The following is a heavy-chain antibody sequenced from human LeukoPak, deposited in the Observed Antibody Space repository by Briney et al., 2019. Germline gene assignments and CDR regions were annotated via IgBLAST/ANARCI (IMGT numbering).Heavy chain of an antibody. V-gene: IGHV1-69*13. J-gene: IGHJ3*02. CDR3: ARGAYYHDSSGYYDAFDI. Sequence: SVKVSCKASGGTFSSYAISWVRQAPGQGLEWMGGIIPIFGTANYAQKFQGRVTITADESTSTAYMELSSLRSEDTAVYYCARGAYYHDSSGYYDAFDIWGQGTMVTVSS. CDR1: GGTFSSYA. CDR2: IIPIFGTA. D-gene: IGHD3-22*01.